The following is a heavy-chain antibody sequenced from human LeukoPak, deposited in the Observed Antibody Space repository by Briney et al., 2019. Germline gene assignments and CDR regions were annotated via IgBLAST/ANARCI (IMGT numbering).Heavy chain of an antibody. Sequence: GGSLRLSCAASGFTFSSYWMHWVRQTPGKGVVWVSRINSDGSDTAYADSVKGRFTISRDNAKNSLYLQMNSLRAEDTAVYYCARDSPRIAVVGAFGMDVWGQGTTVTVSS. J-gene: IGHJ6*02. V-gene: IGHV3-74*01. CDR1: GFTFSSYW. CDR3: ARDSPRIAVVGAFGMDV. D-gene: IGHD6-19*01. CDR2: INSDGSDT.